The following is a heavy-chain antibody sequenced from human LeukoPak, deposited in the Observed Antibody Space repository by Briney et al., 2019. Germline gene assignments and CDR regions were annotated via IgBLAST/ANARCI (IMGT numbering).Heavy chain of an antibody. D-gene: IGHD3-3*01. CDR1: GGSISSYY. Sequence: SETLSLTCTVSGGSISSYYWSWIRQPPGKGLEWIGYIYYSGSTNYNPSLKSRVTMSVDTSKNQFSLRLSSVTAADTAVYYCAREVESQGRSLDIWGQGTMVTVSS. CDR2: IYYSGST. V-gene: IGHV4-59*12. CDR3: AREVESQGRSLDI. J-gene: IGHJ3*02.